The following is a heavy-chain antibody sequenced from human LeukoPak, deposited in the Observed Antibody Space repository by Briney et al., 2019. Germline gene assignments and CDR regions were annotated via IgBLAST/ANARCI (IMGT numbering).Heavy chain of an antibody. J-gene: IGHJ5*02. Sequence: SETLSLTCTVSGGPISGYYWSWIRQPAGKGLEWIGRIYTSGSTNYNPSLKSRVTMSVDTSKNQFSLKLSSVTAADTAVYYCAREYSSGWYGSVGPFDPWGQGTLVTVSS. CDR3: AREYSSGWYGSVGPFDP. CDR2: IYTSGST. D-gene: IGHD6-19*01. V-gene: IGHV4-4*07. CDR1: GGPISGYY.